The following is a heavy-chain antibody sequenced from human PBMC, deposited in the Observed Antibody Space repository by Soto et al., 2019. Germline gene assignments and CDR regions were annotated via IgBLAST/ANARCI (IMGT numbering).Heavy chain of an antibody. J-gene: IGHJ4*02. CDR2: VSPYNGNA. CDR3: ARAISLILAAPDY. V-gene: IGHV1-18*04. CDR1: GYTXTNFP. Sequence: SXKVFFKTSGYTXTNFPMRVVRQAPGQGLEWMGWVSPYNGNANYTEKLQGRVSMTTDTSTTTAYMELTSLTSDDTAIYYCARAISLILAAPDYWGQGTLGTVSS. D-gene: IGHD2-8*02.